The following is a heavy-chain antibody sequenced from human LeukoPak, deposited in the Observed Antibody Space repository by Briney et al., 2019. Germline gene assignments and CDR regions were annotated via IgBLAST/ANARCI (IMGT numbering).Heavy chain of an antibody. D-gene: IGHD6-13*01. J-gene: IGHJ6*03. CDR2: IKQDGSEK. Sequence: PGGSLRLSCAASGFTFSSYWMSWVRQAPGKGLEWVANIKQDGSEKYYVDSVKGRFIISRDNAKNSLYLQMNSLRAEDTAVYYCARVRYSSSWYGHYYYYMDVWGKGTTVTVSS. CDR3: ARVRYSSSWYGHYYYYMDV. V-gene: IGHV3-7*01. CDR1: GFTFSSYW.